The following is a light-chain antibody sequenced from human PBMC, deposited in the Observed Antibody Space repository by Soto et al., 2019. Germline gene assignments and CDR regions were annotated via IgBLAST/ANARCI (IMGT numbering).Light chain of an antibody. CDR3: QQYGSYWT. CDR2: QAS. J-gene: IGKJ1*01. V-gene: IGKV1-5*03. Sequence: DVQMTQSPSTLSASVGDRVTFTCRASQSISIWLAWYQQKPGKAPKLLIYQASTLYSGVPSRFSGRGSGTEFTLTISSLQPDDFATYYCQQYGSYWTFGQGTKVEIK. CDR1: QSISIW.